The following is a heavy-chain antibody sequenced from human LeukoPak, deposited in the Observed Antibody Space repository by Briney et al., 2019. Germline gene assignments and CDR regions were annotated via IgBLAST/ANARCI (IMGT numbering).Heavy chain of an antibody. CDR3: AELGITMIGGV. CDR2: ISTSSSYI. Sequence: GGSLRLSCAASGFTFSRYSMNWVRQAPGEGVERVSFISTSSSYISYADSVKGRFTISRDNAKNSLYLQMNSLRAEDTAVYYCAELGITMIGGVWGKGTTVTISS. J-gene: IGHJ6*04. D-gene: IGHD3-10*02. CDR1: GFTFSRYS. V-gene: IGHV3-21*01.